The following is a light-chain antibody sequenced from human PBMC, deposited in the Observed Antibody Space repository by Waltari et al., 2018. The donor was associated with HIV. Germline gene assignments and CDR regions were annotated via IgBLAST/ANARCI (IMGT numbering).Light chain of an antibody. V-gene: IGKV3-15*01. J-gene: IGKJ1*01. Sequence: EIVMTQSPATLSVSPGERATLSCRASQRVGRNLAWYQQKPGQAPRLLIYGASTRATGIPARFSGSGSGTEFTLTISSLQSEDFAVYYCQQYNNWPPWTFGQGTKVEIK. CDR2: GAS. CDR1: QRVGRN. CDR3: QQYNNWPPWT.